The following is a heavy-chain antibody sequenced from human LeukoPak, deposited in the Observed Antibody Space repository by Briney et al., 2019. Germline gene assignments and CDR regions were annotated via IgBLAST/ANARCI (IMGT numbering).Heavy chain of an antibody. J-gene: IGHJ5*02. D-gene: IGHD3-10*01. Sequence: SETLSLTCAVYGGSFSGYYWSWIRQPPGKGLEWIGEINHSGSTNYNPSLKSRVTISVDTSKNQISLQLNSVTPEDTAVYYCARGGWFGELAKRVMFDPWGQGTLVTVSS. CDR2: INHSGST. CDR3: ARGGWFGELAKRVMFDP. V-gene: IGHV4-34*01. CDR1: GGSFSGYY.